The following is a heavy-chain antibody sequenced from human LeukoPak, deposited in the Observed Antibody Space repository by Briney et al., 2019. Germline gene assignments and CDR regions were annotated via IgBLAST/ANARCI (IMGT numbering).Heavy chain of an antibody. Sequence: GGSLRLSCAASGFTFSIYGMRWVPQAPGKRLEWVSSISGSGGTTYYADSVKGRFTLSRDNSTNTLYLQMNSLRAEATAVYYCAKGSRSLRFGEAGDYWGQGTLVTVSS. V-gene: IGHV3-23*01. CDR3: AKGSRSLRFGEAGDY. CDR1: GFTFSIYG. D-gene: IGHD3-10*01. CDR2: ISGSGGTT. J-gene: IGHJ4*02.